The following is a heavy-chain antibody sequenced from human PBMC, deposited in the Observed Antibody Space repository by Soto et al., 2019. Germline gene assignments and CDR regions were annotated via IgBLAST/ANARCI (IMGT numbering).Heavy chain of an antibody. D-gene: IGHD3-9*01. CDR2: IYYSGST. J-gene: IGHJ4*02. V-gene: IGHV4-31*03. CDR3: ARDGNFFVAGSPPLLSG. CDR1: GGSITSGGYC. Sequence: QVQLQESGPGLVKPSQTLSLTCTVSGGSITSGGYCWTWIRQHPVKGLEWMGHIYYSGSTSYNPSPKIRLTITKDPSKHQFPLRLPSVTAADTPVYYWARDGNFFVAGSPPLLSGGGQGPLAPASP.